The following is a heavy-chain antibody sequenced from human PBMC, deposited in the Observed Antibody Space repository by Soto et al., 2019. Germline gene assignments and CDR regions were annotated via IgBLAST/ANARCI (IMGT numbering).Heavy chain of an antibody. CDR2: IIPIFGTA. J-gene: IGHJ4*01. V-gene: IGHV1-69*06. CDR1: GGTFSTHA. D-gene: IGHD1-26*01. CDR3: ARGWETVGTTTPFAY. Sequence: SVKVSCKASGGTFSTHAISWVRQAPGQGLEWMGGIIPIFGTANYAQKFQGRVTITADKSTSTAYMEVRSLRSEDTAVYYCARGWETVGTTTPFAYWGQGTLVTVSS.